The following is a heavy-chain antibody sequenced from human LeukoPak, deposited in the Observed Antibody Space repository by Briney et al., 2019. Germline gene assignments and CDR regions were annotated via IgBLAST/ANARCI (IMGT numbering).Heavy chain of an antibody. D-gene: IGHD1-26*01. J-gene: IGHJ4*02. CDR2: INHSGST. V-gene: IGHV4-34*01. CDR3: ARGDRAGSGNYFDY. CDR1: GGSFSGYY. Sequence: SETLSLTCAVYGGSFSGYYWSWIRQPPGKGREWIGEINHSGSTNYNPSLKSRVTISVDTSKNQFSLKMSSVTAADTAVYYCARGDRAGSGNYFDYWGQGTLVTVSS.